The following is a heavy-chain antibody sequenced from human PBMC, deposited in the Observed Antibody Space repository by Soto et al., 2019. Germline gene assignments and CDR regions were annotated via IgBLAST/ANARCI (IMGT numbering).Heavy chain of an antibody. Sequence: GASVKVSCKASGYTFTSYGISWVRQAPGQGLEWMGWISAYNGNTNYAQKLQGRVTMTTDTSTSTAYMELRSLRSDDTAVYYCARRKRERRWQLLLTDAFDIWGQGTMVTIS. D-gene: IGHD1-1*01. CDR1: GYTFTSYG. J-gene: IGHJ3*02. V-gene: IGHV1-18*01. CDR3: ARRKRERRWQLLLTDAFDI. CDR2: ISAYNGNT.